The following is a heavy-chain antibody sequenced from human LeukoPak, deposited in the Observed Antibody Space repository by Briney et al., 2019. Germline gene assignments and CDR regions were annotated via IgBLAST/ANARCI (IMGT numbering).Heavy chain of an antibody. CDR1: GFTFSSYV. Sequence: GGSLRLSCAASGFTFSSYVMNWVRQAPGKGVEWVSYISSSGSTIYYADSVKGRFTISRDNAKNSLYLQMNSLRAEDTAVYYCASGPFYYFDYWGQGTLVTVSS. V-gene: IGHV3-48*03. J-gene: IGHJ4*02. CDR3: ASGPFYYFDY. CDR2: ISSSGSTI. D-gene: IGHD3-3*01.